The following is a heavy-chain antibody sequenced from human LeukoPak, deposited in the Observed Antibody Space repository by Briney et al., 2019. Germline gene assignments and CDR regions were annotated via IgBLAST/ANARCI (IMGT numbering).Heavy chain of an antibody. CDR1: GFTFSSYE. Sequence: GGSLRLSCAASGFTFSSYEMNWVRQAPGKGLEWVSYISSSGSTIYYADSVKGRFTISRDNAKNSLYLQMNSLRAEDTAVYYCATAAAGTEGPDYWGQGTLVTVSS. D-gene: IGHD6-13*01. J-gene: IGHJ4*02. CDR2: ISSSGSTI. V-gene: IGHV3-48*03. CDR3: ATAAAGTEGPDY.